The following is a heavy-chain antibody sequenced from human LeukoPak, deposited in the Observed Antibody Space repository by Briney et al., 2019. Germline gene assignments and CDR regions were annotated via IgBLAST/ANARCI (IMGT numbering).Heavy chain of an antibody. D-gene: IGHD2-2*02. CDR2: INHSGST. Sequence: SETLSLTCAVYGGSFSGYYWSWIRQPPGKGLEWIGEINHSGSTNYNPSLKSRVTISVDTSKNQFSLKLSSVAAADTAVYYCARGRGYCSSTSCYTAGWFDPWGQGTLVTISS. J-gene: IGHJ5*02. V-gene: IGHV4-34*01. CDR1: GGSFSGYY. CDR3: ARGRGYCSSTSCYTAGWFDP.